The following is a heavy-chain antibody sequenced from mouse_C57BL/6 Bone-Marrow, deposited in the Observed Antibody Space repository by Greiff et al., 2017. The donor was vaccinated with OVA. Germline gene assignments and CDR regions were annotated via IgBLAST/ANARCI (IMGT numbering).Heavy chain of an antibody. CDR3: ARYGY. CDR2: ISDGGSYT. V-gene: IGHV5-4*01. Sequence: EVQGVESGGGLVKPGGSLKLSCAASGFTFSSYAMSWVRQTPEKRLEWVATISDGGSYTYYPDNVKGRFTISRDNSKNNLYLQMSHLKSEDTAMYYCARYGYWGQGTTLTVSS. CDR1: GFTFSSYA. D-gene: IGHD2-10*02. J-gene: IGHJ2*01.